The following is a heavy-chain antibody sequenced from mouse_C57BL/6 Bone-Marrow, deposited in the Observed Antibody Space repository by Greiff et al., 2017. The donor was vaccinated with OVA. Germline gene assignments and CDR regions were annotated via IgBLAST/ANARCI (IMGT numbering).Heavy chain of an antibody. CDR3: AREGWSPTYFDY. Sequence: EVKVVESGGGLVKPGGSLKLSCAASGFTFSDYGMHWVRQAPEKGLEWVAYISSGSSTIYYADTVKGRFTISRDNAKNTLFLQMTSLRSEDTAMYYCAREGWSPTYFDYWGQGTTLTVSS. J-gene: IGHJ2*01. D-gene: IGHD2-3*01. CDR1: GFTFSDYG. CDR2: ISSGSSTI. V-gene: IGHV5-17*01.